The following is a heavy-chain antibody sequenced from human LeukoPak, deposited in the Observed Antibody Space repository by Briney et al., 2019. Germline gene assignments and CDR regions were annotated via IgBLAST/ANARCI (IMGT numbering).Heavy chain of an antibody. D-gene: IGHD3-16*01. CDR1: GFSFSTFW. Sequence: GGPLRLSCAASGFSFSTFWMSWVRQAPGKGLEWVANIDHDGSGQYYVDSVKGRFTISRDNAKSSLYLQMSILRAEDTAVYYCARYYDGAGQDDCFDYWGQGTLVTVSS. CDR2: IDHDGSGQ. J-gene: IGHJ4*02. V-gene: IGHV3-7*01. CDR3: ARYYDGAGQDDCFDY.